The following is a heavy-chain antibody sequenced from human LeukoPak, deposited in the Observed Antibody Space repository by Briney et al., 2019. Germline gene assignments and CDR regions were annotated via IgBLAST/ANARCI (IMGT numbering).Heavy chain of an antibody. Sequence: SETLSLTCAVSGGSIGSGNWWSWVRQPPGKGLEWIGEIYHSGSTNYNSSLKSRVTISVDTSKNQFSLKLSSVTAADTAVYYCARVRRNWFDPWGQGTLVTVSS. J-gene: IGHJ5*02. CDR2: IYHSGST. V-gene: IGHV4-4*02. CDR1: GGSIGSGNW. CDR3: ARVRRNWFDP.